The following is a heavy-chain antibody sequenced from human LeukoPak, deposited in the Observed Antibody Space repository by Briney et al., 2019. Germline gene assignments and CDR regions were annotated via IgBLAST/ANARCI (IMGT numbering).Heavy chain of an antibody. D-gene: IGHD7-27*01. CDR3: AGATWGPFDF. CDR1: GDSISSGYY. J-gene: IGHJ4*02. V-gene: IGHV4-38-2*02. CDR2: IHHSGST. Sequence: SETLSLTCIVSGDSISSGYYWGWIRPPPGKGLGWIGNIHHSGSTYYTPSLKSRVTTSVDTTTNQFSLKQSAVTAADTALYCCAGATWGPFDFWGQGALVTISP.